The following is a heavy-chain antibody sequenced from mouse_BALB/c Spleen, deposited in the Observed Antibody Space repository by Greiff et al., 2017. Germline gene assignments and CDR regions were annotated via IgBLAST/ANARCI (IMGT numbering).Heavy chain of an antibody. CDR3: ARHEDYGYDY. Sequence: EVNVVESGGDLVKPGGSLKLSCAASGFTFSSYGMSWVRQTPDKRLEWVATISSGGSYTYYPDSVKGRFTISRDNAKNTLYLQMSSLKSEDTAMYYCARHEDYGYDYWGQGTTLTVSS. CDR2: ISSGGSYT. J-gene: IGHJ2*01. D-gene: IGHD1-2*01. V-gene: IGHV5-6*01. CDR1: GFTFSSYG.